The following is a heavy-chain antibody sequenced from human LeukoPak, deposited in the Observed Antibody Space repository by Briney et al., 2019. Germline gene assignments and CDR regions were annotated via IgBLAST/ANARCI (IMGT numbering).Heavy chain of an antibody. D-gene: IGHD5-24*01. Sequence: SETLSLTCAVYGGSFSGYYWSWIRQPPGKWLEWIGEINHSGSTNYNPSLKSRVTISVDTSKNQLSLKLSSVTAADTAVYYCARGQKRWLQFGWLDPWGQGTLVTVFS. CDR3: ARGQKRWLQFGWLDP. J-gene: IGHJ5*02. CDR1: GGSFSGYY. CDR2: INHSGST. V-gene: IGHV4-34*01.